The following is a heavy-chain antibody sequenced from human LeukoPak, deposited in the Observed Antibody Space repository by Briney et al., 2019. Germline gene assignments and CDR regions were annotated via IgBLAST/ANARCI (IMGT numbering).Heavy chain of an antibody. D-gene: IGHD2-2*01. V-gene: IGHV3-48*03. CDR2: ISSSGSTI. CDR3: ARWIPADY. Sequence: GWSRRLSCAASGFTFSSHEMNWVRQAPGKGLEWVSYISSSGSTIYYADSVKGRFTISRDNAKNSLYLQMNSLRAEDTAVYYCARWIPADYWGQGTLVTVSS. CDR1: GFTFSSHE. J-gene: IGHJ4*02.